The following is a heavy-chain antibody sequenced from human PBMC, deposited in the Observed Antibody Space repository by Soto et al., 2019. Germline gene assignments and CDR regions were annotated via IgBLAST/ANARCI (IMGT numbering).Heavy chain of an antibody. CDR1: GGTFSTYA. D-gene: IGHD2-15*01. CDR2: IIPIFGTA. V-gene: IGHV1-69*12. Sequence: QVQLVQSGAEVKKPGSSVKVSRKSSGGTFSTYAISWVRQAPGQGLEWMGGIIPIFGTANYAQKFQGRVPITADESTTTAYMEVISLRSEETAVYYCARDEMVVATGSRTWHYYYGMDVWGQGTTVTVSS. CDR3: ARDEMVVATGSRTWHYYYGMDV. J-gene: IGHJ6*02.